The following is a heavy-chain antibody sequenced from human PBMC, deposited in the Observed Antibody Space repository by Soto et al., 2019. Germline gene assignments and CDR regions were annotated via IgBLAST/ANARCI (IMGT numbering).Heavy chain of an antibody. CDR3: ASELYTSSSKSWAFDS. CDR1: GFTFSNYG. CDR2: IRHDESNK. J-gene: IGHJ3*02. V-gene: IGHV3-33*01. D-gene: IGHD6-6*01. Sequence: QVQLVESGGGVVQPGRSLRLSCAASGFTFSNYGMHWVRQAPGKGLDWVARIRHDESNKNYADSVQGRFTISRDNSRNTLYLQMNSLRAEDTAVYYCASELYTSSSKSWAFDSWGQGTMVAVSS.